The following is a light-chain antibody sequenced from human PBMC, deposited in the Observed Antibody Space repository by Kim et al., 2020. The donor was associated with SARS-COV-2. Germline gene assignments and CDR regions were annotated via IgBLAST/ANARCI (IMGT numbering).Light chain of an antibody. V-gene: IGKV1-5*03. J-gene: IGKJ3*01. CDR2: EAS. CDR3: QQYNTYSFT. CDR1: QSLNRW. Sequence: DIQMTQSPSTLSASVGDRVTITCRASQSLNRWLAWFQQKPGKAPKLLISEASNLESGVPSRFSGSGSGTEFTLTISSLQPDDFATYYCQQYNTYSFTFGPGTKVDIK.